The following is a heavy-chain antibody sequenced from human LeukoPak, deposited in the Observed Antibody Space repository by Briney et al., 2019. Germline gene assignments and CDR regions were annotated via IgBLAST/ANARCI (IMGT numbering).Heavy chain of an antibody. CDR1: GFTFSSYA. J-gene: IGHJ6*02. D-gene: IGHD4-11*01. Sequence: GGSLRLSCAASGFTFSSYAMSRVRQAPGKGLEWVSAVSGSGGSTYYADSVKGRFTISRDNSKNTLYLQMNSLRAEDTAVYYCAKDDYSNYGYYYHGMDVWGQGTTVTVSS. V-gene: IGHV3-23*01. CDR2: VSGSGGST. CDR3: AKDDYSNYGYYYHGMDV.